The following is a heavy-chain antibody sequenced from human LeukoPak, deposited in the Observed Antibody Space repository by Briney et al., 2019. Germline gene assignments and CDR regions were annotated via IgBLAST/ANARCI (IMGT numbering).Heavy chain of an antibody. V-gene: IGHV4-34*01. CDR3: ARLSYGGTDY. Sequence: SETLSLTCAVYGGSFSGYYWSWIRQPPGKGLEWIGEINHSGSTNYNPSLKSRVTISVDTSKNQFSLKLRSVTAADTAVYYCARLSYGGTDYWGQGTLVTVFS. D-gene: IGHD4-17*01. J-gene: IGHJ4*02. CDR1: GGSFSGYY. CDR2: INHSGST.